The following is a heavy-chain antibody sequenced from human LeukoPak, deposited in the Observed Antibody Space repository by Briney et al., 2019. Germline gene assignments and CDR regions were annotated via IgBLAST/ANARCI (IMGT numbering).Heavy chain of an antibody. J-gene: IGHJ3*02. CDR1: GGSISSYY. V-gene: IGHV4-59*08. CDR2: IYYSGST. CDR3: ARPPRDYDSSGVPSGAFDI. D-gene: IGHD3-22*01. Sequence: SETLSLTCTVSGGSISSYYWSWIRQPPGKGPEWIGYIYYSGSTNYNPSLKSRVTISVDTSKNQFSLKLSSVTAADTAVYYCARPPRDYDSSGVPSGAFDIWGQGTMVTVSS.